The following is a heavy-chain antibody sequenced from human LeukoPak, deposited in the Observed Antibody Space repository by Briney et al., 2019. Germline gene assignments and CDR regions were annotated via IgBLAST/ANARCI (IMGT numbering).Heavy chain of an antibody. Sequence: ASVKVSCKVSGYTLTELSMHWVRQAPGKGLEWMGGFDPEDGETIYAQKFQGRVTMTRDTSTSTVYMELSSLRSEDTAVYYCARDGEQYGTLWGQGTLVTVSS. CDR3: ARDGEQYGTL. CDR1: GYTLTELS. D-gene: IGHD2-21*01. CDR2: FDPEDGET. J-gene: IGHJ4*02. V-gene: IGHV1-24*01.